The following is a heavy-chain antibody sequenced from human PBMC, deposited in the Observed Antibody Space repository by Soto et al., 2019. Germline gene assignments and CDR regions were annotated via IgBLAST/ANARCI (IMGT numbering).Heavy chain of an antibody. CDR2: IYYSGST. J-gene: IGHJ4*02. CDR1: GGSISSGGYY. D-gene: IGHD3-10*01. CDR3: ASTPLSMVRGVTFDY. V-gene: IGHV4-31*03. Sequence: QVQLQESGPGLVKPSQTLSLTCTVSGGSISSGGYYWSWLRQHPGKGLEWIGYIYYSGSTYYNPSLKSRVTITVDTSKNQFSLKLSSVTAADTAVYYCASTPLSMVRGVTFDYWGQGTLVTVSS.